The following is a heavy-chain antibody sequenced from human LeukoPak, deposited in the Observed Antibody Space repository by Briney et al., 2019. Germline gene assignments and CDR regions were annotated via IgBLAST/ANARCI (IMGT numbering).Heavy chain of an antibody. CDR2: IYYSGST. Sequence: SETLSLTCTLSGRSISSGDYYWSWIRQPPGKGLGWIGYIYYSGSTYYHPSLKSRVTISVDTSKNQFSLKLSSVTAADTAVYYCARAPTYGSGSYAIDPWGQGTLVTVSS. CDR3: ARAPTYGSGSYAIDP. D-gene: IGHD3-10*01. CDR1: GRSISSGDYY. J-gene: IGHJ5*02. V-gene: IGHV4-30-4*08.